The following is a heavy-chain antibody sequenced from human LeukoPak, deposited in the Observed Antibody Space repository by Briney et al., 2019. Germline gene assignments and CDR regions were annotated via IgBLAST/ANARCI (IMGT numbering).Heavy chain of an antibody. CDR3: ARGGNLGYCSSTSCLTNWFDP. V-gene: IGHV1-69*05. CDR1: GGTFSSYA. J-gene: IGHJ5*02. D-gene: IGHD2-2*01. Sequence: GASVKVSCKASGGTFSSYAISWVRQAPGQGLEWMGRIIPIFGTANYAQKFQGRVTITTDESTSTAYMELSSLRSDDTAVYYCARGGNLGYCSSTSCLTNWFDPWGQGTLVTVSS. CDR2: IIPIFGTA.